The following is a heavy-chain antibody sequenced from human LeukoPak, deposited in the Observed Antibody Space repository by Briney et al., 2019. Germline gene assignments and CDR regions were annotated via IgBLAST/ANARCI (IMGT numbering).Heavy chain of an antibody. D-gene: IGHD1-14*01. Sequence: TGGSLRLSCVASGFTFTNYAVHWVRQAPGKGLEYVSAIASNGVTTYYANSVKGRFTISRDNSKNTLYLQMVSLRVEDMAVYYCARGQTMPPDHLDYWGQGTLVTVSS. V-gene: IGHV3-64*01. J-gene: IGHJ4*02. CDR1: GFTFTNYA. CDR3: ARGQTMPPDHLDY. CDR2: IASNGVTT.